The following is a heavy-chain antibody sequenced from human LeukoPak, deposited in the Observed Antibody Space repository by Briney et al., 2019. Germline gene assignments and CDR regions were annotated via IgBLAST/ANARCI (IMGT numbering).Heavy chain of an antibody. V-gene: IGHV3-48*03. J-gene: IGHJ4*02. Sequence: PGGSLRLSCAASGFLFSSYEMSWVRQAPGKGLEWVSYISSSGSTIYYADSVKGRFTISRDNAKNSLYLQMNSLRAEDTAVYYWASIPSRKQLVDYWGQGTLVTVSS. CDR3: ASIPSRKQLVDY. D-gene: IGHD6-13*01. CDR1: GFLFSSYE. CDR2: ISSSGSTI.